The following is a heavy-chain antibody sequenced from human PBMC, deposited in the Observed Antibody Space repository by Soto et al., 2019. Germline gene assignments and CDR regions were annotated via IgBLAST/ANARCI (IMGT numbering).Heavy chain of an antibody. D-gene: IGHD6-19*01. CDR2: ISGSGGST. Sequence: EVQVLESGGGLVQPGGSLRLSCAASGFTFSSYAMNWVRQAPGKGPEWVSVISGSGGSTSYADSVKGRFTISRDNPKNPLYLQMNSLRAEDTAVYYCAKTAHGLAVDYWGQGTVVTVSS. CDR3: AKTAHGLAVDY. CDR1: GFTFSSYA. J-gene: IGHJ4*02. V-gene: IGHV3-23*01.